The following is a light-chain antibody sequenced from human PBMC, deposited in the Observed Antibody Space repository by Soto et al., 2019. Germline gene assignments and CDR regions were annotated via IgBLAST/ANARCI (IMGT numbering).Light chain of an antibody. J-gene: IGKJ1*01. CDR1: QNINTY. CDR3: QQTDDNPRT. CDR2: AAS. Sequence: DLQVTQSPSSLSASVGDRITITCRTSQNINTYLNWYQQNPGKVPKLLISAASNLQSGVPSRFSGSGSGTEFSLTITSLQAEDFATYYCQQTDDNPRTFGQGTKV. V-gene: IGKV1-39*01.